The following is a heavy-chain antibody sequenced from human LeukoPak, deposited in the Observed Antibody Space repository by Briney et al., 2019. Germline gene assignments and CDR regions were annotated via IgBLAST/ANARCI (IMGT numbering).Heavy chain of an antibody. CDR1: GYSISSGYY. V-gene: IGHV4-38-2*02. Sequence: SETLSLTCTVSGYSISSGYYWGWIRQPPGKGLEWIGSIYHSGSTYYNPSLKSRVTIPVDTSKNQFSLKLSSVTAADTAVYYCARGGGELSSFDIWGQGTMVTVSS. CDR3: ARGGGELSSFDI. D-gene: IGHD3-16*02. CDR2: IYHSGST. J-gene: IGHJ3*02.